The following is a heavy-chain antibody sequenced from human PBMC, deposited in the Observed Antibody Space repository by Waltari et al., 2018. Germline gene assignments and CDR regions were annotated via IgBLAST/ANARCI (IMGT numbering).Heavy chain of an antibody. CDR3: ALRYSSGWLDAFDI. Sequence: QVQLVQSGAEVKKPGSSVKVSCKASGGTFSSYAISWVRQAPGQGLEWMGGISPIFGTANYAQKFQGRVTITADESTSTADMELSSLRSEDTAVYYCALRYSSGWLDAFDIWGQGTMVTVSS. CDR1: GGTFSSYA. J-gene: IGHJ3*02. D-gene: IGHD6-19*01. CDR2: ISPIFGTA. V-gene: IGHV1-69*13.